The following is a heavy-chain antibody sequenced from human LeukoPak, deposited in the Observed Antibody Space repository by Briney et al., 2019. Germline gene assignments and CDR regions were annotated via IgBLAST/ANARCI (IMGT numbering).Heavy chain of an antibody. D-gene: IGHD3-10*01. CDR1: GYTFTSYD. Sequence: GAAVKVSCKASGYTFTSYDINWVRQATGQGLEWVGCMNPNNGKTGYAQKFQGRVTMTGNTSITTAYMELSSLRPDDTAVYYCARFGVGNYYYGMDVWGQGTTVIVSS. CDR2: MNPNNGKT. V-gene: IGHV1-8*01. J-gene: IGHJ6*02. CDR3: ARFGVGNYYYGMDV.